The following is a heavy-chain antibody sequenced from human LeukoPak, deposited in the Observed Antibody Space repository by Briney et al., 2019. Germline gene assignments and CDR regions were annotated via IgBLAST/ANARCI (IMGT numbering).Heavy chain of an antibody. Sequence: GGSLRLSCAASGFTFSSYAMSWIRQAPGKGLEWVSYISSSSSTTNYADSVKGRFTISRDNAKNSLYLQMNSLRAEDTAVYYCARDQGENYDSSGYYRYWGQGTLVAVSS. CDR2: ISSSSSTT. V-gene: IGHV3-48*04. J-gene: IGHJ4*02. D-gene: IGHD3-22*01. CDR1: GFTFSSYA. CDR3: ARDQGENYDSSGYYRY.